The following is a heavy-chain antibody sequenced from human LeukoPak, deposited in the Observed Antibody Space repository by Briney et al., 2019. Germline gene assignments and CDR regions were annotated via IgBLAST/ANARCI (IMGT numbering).Heavy chain of an antibody. CDR2: ISGSGVMT. CDR1: GIMFSSHA. CDR3: AKDRSIETYYTFDH. Sequence: GGSLRLSCAASGIMFSSHAMTWVRRAPGKGLEWVATISGSGVMTYYADSVKGRFTVSGDNSKNTVYLQMSSLTAADTAVYYCAKDRSIETYYTFDHWGQGTLVTVSS. D-gene: IGHD1-26*01. J-gene: IGHJ4*02. V-gene: IGHV3-23*01.